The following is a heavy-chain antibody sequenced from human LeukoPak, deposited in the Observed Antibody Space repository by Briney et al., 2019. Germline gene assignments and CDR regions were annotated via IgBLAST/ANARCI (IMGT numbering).Heavy chain of an antibody. CDR2: IYSGGST. CDR3: ARSLLTEYYFDY. J-gene: IGHJ4*02. Sequence: PGGSLRLSCAASGFTVSSNYMSWVRQAPGKGLEWVSVIYSGGSTYYADSVKGRFTISRDNSKNTVYLQMNSLRVGDTAVYYCARSLLTEYYFDYWGQGTLVTVSP. V-gene: IGHV3-66*01. CDR1: GFTVSSNY. D-gene: IGHD1-14*01.